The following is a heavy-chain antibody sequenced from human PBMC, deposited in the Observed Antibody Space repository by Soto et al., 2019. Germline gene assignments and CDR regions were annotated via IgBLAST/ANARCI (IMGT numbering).Heavy chain of an antibody. V-gene: IGHV1-3*01. J-gene: IGHJ4*02. CDR3: ARDPAGIAVAGTLTGDY. Sequence: QVQLVQSGAEVKKPGASVKVSCKASGYTFTSYAMHWVRQAPGQRLEWMGWINAGNGNTKYSQKFLGRVTITRDTSASTAYMELSSLRSEDTAVYYCARDPAGIAVAGTLTGDYWGQGTLVTVSS. D-gene: IGHD6-19*01. CDR1: GYTFTSYA. CDR2: INAGNGNT.